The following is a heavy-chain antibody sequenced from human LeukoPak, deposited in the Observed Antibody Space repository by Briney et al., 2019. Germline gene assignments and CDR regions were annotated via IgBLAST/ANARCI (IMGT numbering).Heavy chain of an antibody. CDR3: ARLAAISESDYPDD. CDR2: IFYSGNT. V-gene: IGHV4-59*08. J-gene: IGHJ4*02. CDR1: GASIISYY. Sequence: PSETLSLTCTVSGASIISYYWSLIRQPQGKGLECIGYIFYSGNTIYNPSHRSRVTISADTSKNHFSLRLRSVTAADTVVYYCARLAAISESDYPDDWGQGTLVTVSS. D-gene: IGHD6-25*01.